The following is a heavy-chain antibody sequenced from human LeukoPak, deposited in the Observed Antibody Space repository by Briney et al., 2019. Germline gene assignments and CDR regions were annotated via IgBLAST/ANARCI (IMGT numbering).Heavy chain of an antibody. V-gene: IGHV3-48*03. J-gene: IGHJ4*02. Sequence: GGSLRLSCAASGFTFSNYEMNWVRQAPGKGLEWVSFISFSGNSIYYADSVKGRFTISRDNAKNSLYLQMNSLRAEDTAVYYCARGTSEWLIAQNDYWGQGTLVTVSS. D-gene: IGHD3-3*01. CDR1: GFTFSNYE. CDR3: ARGTSEWLIAQNDY. CDR2: ISFSGNSI.